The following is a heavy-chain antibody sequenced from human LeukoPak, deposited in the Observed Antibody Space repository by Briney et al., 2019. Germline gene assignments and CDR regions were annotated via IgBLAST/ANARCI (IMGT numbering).Heavy chain of an antibody. CDR1: GFTFSSYA. CDR2: IYYSGRT. V-gene: IGHV4-31*02. J-gene: IGHJ6*02. CDR3: ARSLATGYEEPYYYGMDV. Sequence: LRLSCAASGFTFSSYAMSWVRQAPGKGLEWIGYIYYSGRTYYNPSLKSRVIISVDTSKSQFSLKLSSVTVADTAVYYCARSLATGYEEPYYYGMDVWGQGTTVTVSS. D-gene: IGHD3-9*01.